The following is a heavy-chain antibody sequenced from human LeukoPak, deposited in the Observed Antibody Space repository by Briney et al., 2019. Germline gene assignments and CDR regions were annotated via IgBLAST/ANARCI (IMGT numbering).Heavy chain of an antibody. CDR3: ARDASLDILTGVGGGRGELDY. V-gene: IGHV3-64*01. Sequence: PGRSLRLSCAASGFTFSSYAMHWVRQAPGKGLEYVSAISSNGGSTYYANSVKGRFTISRDNSKNTLYLQMGSLRAEDMAVYYCARDASLDILTGVGGGRGELDYWGQGTLVTVSS. D-gene: IGHD3-9*01. J-gene: IGHJ4*02. CDR2: ISSNGGST. CDR1: GFTFSSYA.